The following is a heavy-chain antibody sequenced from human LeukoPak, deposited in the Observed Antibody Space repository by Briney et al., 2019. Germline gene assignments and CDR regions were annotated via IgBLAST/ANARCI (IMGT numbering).Heavy chain of an antibody. J-gene: IGHJ4*02. CDR3: ASARRSSGWSDY. Sequence: ASVKVSCKASGYTFTSYGISWVRQAPGQGLEWMGWISAYNGNTNYAQKLLGRVTMTTDTSTSTAYMELRSLRSDDTAVYYCASARRSSGWSDYWGQGTLVTVSS. CDR1: GYTFTSYG. CDR2: ISAYNGNT. V-gene: IGHV1-18*01. D-gene: IGHD6-19*01.